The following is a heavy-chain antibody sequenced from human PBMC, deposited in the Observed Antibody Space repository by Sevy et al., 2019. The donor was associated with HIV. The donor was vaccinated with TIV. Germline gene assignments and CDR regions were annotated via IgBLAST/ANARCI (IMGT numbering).Heavy chain of an antibody. CDR3: ARDLPPSATTVAHFDY. D-gene: IGHD4-17*01. Sequence: GGSLRLSCAASGFTFSSYEMNWVRQAPGKGLEWVSYISNSGTTISYSDSVRCRFSISSDNARNSLYLQMNSLRAEDTAVSYCARDLPPSATTVAHFDYWGQGTLVTVSS. V-gene: IGHV3-48*03. CDR2: ISNSGTTI. J-gene: IGHJ4*02. CDR1: GFTFSSYE.